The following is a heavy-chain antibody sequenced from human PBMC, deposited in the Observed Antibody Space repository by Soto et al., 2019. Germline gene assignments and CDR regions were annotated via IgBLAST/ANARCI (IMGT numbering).Heavy chain of an antibody. CDR3: VRGDNWNDEASDY. CDR1: GFMFSNHG. V-gene: IGHV3-33*01. D-gene: IGHD1-1*01. Sequence: QVQLVESGGGVVQPGRSLRLSCAASGFMFSNHGVHWVRQAPGKGREWVAVIWSDGNNRYYADSVKGRFTISRDNSKNTLYLQMNSLRAEDTAVYYCVRGDNWNDEASDYWGQGTLVTVSS. CDR2: IWSDGNNR. J-gene: IGHJ4*02.